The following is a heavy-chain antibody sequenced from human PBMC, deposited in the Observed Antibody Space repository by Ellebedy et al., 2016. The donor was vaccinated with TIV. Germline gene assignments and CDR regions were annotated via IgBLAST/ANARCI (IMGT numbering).Heavy chain of an antibody. V-gene: IGHV3-74*01. CDR2: INNAGGST. CDR3: ARDKFAVIAAAGDY. D-gene: IGHD6-13*01. CDR1: GFTFSSYW. J-gene: IGHJ4*02. Sequence: GGSLRLSXAASGFTFSSYWMHWVRQAPGKGLVWVSRINNAGGSTNYADSVKGRFTISRDNSKNTLYLQMNSLRAEDTAVYYCARDKFAVIAAAGDYWGQGTLVTVSS.